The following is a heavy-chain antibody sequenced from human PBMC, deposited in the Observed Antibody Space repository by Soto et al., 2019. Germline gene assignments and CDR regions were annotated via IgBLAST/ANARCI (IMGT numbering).Heavy chain of an antibody. CDR1: SGSISSSDFY. CDR3: ARSPYHYESSGFYEIDY. Sequence: SETLSLSCSVSSGSISSSDFYWGWIRQPPGKGLEWIGSIFYTEDTYYNPSLESRVTISLDTSKNQFSLKLTSVTAADTAVYYCARSPYHYESSGFYEIDYWGQGTLVTVSS. D-gene: IGHD3-22*01. CDR2: IFYTEDT. J-gene: IGHJ4*02. V-gene: IGHV4-39*01.